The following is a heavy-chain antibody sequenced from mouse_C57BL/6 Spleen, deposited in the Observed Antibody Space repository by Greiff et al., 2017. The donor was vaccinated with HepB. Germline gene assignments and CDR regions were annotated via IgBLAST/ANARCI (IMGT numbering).Heavy chain of an antibody. CDR2: ISDGGSYT. CDR1: GFTFSSYA. V-gene: IGHV5-4*01. Sequence: EVQGVESGGGLVKPGGSLKLSCAASGFTFSSYAMSWVRQTPEKRLEWVATISDGGSYTYYPDNVKGRFTISRDNAKNNLYLQMSHLKSEDTAMYYCARGLGLWSYYFDYWGQGTTLTVSS. CDR3: ARGLGLWSYYFDY. J-gene: IGHJ2*01. D-gene: IGHD1-1*02.